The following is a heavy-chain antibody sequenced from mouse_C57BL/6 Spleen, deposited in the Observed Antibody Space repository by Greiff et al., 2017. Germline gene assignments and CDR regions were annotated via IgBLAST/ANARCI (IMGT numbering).Heavy chain of an antibody. J-gene: IGHJ3*01. CDR1: GYTFTSYW. D-gene: IGHD2-4*01. Sequence: QVQLQQPGAELVRPGSSVKLSCKASGYTFTSYWMHWVKQRPIQGLEWIGNIDPSDSETHYNQKFKDKATLTVDKSSSTAYMQLSSLTSEDSAVYSCARKDYYDYDEGFAYWGQGTLVTVSA. CDR2: IDPSDSET. CDR3: ARKDYYDYDEGFAY. V-gene: IGHV1-52*01.